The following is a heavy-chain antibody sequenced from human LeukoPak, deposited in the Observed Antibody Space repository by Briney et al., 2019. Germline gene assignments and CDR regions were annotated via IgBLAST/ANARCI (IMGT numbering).Heavy chain of an antibody. CDR3: ATALPRPIRSELGY. V-gene: IGHV1-24*01. CDR1: GYTLTELS. J-gene: IGHJ4*02. CDR2: FDPEDGET. D-gene: IGHD7-27*01. Sequence: ALVKVSCKVSGYTLTELSMHWVRQAPGKGLEWMGGFDPEDGETIYAQKFQGRVTMTEDTSTDTAYMELSSLRSEDTAVYYCATALPRPIRSELGYWGQGTLVTVSP.